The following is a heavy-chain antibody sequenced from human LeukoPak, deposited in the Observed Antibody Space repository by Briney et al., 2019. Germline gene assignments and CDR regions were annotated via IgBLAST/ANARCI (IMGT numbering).Heavy chain of an antibody. V-gene: IGHV3-23*01. J-gene: IGHJ4*02. D-gene: IGHD3-10*01. CDR3: AKNWRLWFGELLSYYFDY. Sequence: GGSLRLSCAASGFTFSSYAMSWVRQAPGKGLEWVSAISGSGGSTYYADSVKGRFTISRDNSKNTLYLQMNSLRAEDTAVYYCAKNWRLWFGELLSYYFDYWGQGTLVTVSS. CDR2: ISGSGGST. CDR1: GFTFSSYA.